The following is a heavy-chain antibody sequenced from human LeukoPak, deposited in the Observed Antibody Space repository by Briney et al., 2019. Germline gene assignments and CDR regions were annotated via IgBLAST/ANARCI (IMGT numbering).Heavy chain of an antibody. Sequence: GGSLRLSCAASGFTFASYGVAWVRQAPGKGLEWVSSIRNTGTHTHYADSVKGRFTISRDNSKNTLFLQMNSLRAEDTALYYCALQLWNGDSWGQGTRVIVSP. D-gene: IGHD2-21*01. CDR2: IRNTGTHT. V-gene: IGHV3-23*01. J-gene: IGHJ4*02. CDR3: ALQLWNGDS. CDR1: GFTFASYG.